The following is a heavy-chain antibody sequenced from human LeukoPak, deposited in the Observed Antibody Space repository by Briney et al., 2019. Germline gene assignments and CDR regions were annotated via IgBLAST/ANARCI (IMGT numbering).Heavy chain of an antibody. D-gene: IGHD6-13*01. V-gene: IGHV3-48*03. CDR3: ARPNSSSWRPYYYYGMDV. CDR2: ISSSGSTI. Sequence: GGSLRLSCAASGFTFSSYEMNWVRQAPGKGLEWVSYISSSGSTIYYADSVKGRFTISRDNAKNSLYLQMNSLRAEDTAVYYCARPNSSSWRPYYYYGMDVWGQGTTVTVSS. J-gene: IGHJ6*02. CDR1: GFTFSSYE.